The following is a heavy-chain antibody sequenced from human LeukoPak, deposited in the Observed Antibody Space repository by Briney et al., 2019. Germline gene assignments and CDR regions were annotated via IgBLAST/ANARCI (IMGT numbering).Heavy chain of an antibody. CDR2: IYHSGST. Sequence: SETLSLTCTVSGYSISSGYYWGWIRQPPGKGLEWIGSIYHSGSTYYNPSLKSRVTISVDTSKNQFSLKLSSVTAADTAVYYCARDVPTTTVTTPFDYWGQGTLVTVSS. J-gene: IGHJ4*02. CDR1: GYSISSGYY. V-gene: IGHV4-38-2*02. D-gene: IGHD4-17*01. CDR3: ARDVPTTTVTTPFDY.